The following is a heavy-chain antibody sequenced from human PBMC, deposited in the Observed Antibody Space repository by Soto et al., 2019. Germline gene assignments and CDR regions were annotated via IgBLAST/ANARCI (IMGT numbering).Heavy chain of an antibody. D-gene: IGHD2-21*01. Sequence: QVQVVESGGGVVQPGRSLRLSCVASGFTFTTYGMHWVRQAPGKGLEWVALISHDGSDKYYADSVKGRFTISRDNSKNTLSLQINSLRLEDTAVYFCAKYAQPALSIRPPDFWGQGTLVTVSS. V-gene: IGHV3-30*18. CDR3: AKYAQPALSIRPPDF. J-gene: IGHJ4*01. CDR1: GFTFTTYG. CDR2: ISHDGSDK.